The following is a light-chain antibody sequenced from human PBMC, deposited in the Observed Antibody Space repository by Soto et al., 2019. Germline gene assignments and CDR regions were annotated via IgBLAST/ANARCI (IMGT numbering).Light chain of an antibody. CDR1: QSISSW. V-gene: IGKV1-5*03. Sequence: DIQMTQSPSTLSASVGDRVTITCRASQSISSWLAWYQQKPGKAPKLLIYKASSLESGVPSRVSGSGSGTEFTITISSLQPDDFATYYCQQYNSYPLTFGGGTKVEVK. CDR2: KAS. J-gene: IGKJ4*01. CDR3: QQYNSYPLT.